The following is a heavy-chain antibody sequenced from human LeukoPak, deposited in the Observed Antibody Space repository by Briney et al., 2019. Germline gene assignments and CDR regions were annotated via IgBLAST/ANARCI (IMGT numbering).Heavy chain of an antibody. CDR1: GFTFSSYA. CDR3: ASSSDAEYFQH. J-gene: IGHJ1*01. CDR2: ISYDGSNK. Sequence: GRSLRLSCAASGFTFSSYAMHWVRQAPGKGLEWVAVISYDGSNKYYADSEKGRFTISRDNSKNTLYLQMNSLRAEDTAVYYCASSSDAEYFQHWGQGTLVTVSS. V-gene: IGHV3-30*01.